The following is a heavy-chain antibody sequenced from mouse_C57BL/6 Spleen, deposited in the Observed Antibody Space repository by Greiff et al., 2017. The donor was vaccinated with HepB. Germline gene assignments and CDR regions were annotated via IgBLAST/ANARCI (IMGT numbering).Heavy chain of an antibody. CDR2: IYPGDGDT. J-gene: IGHJ3*01. CDR1: GYAFSSYW. D-gene: IGHD2-1*01. V-gene: IGHV1-80*01. Sequence: VQLQQSGAELVKPGASVKISCKASGYAFSSYWMNWVKQRPGKGLEWIGQIYPGDGDTNYNGKFKGKATLTADKSSSTAYMQLSSLTSEDSAVYFCASSIYYGNYEAYWGQGTLVTVSA. CDR3: ASSIYYGNYEAY.